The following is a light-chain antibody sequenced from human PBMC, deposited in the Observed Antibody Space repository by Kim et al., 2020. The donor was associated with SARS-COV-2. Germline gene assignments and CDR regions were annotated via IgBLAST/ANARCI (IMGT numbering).Light chain of an antibody. V-gene: IGKV3-20*01. CDR2: GAS. CDR1: QSVSDNY. Sequence: EIVLTQSPGTLSLSPGERATLSCRASQSVSDNYLAWYQQKPGQAPRLLIYGASSRATGIPDRFSGSGSGTDFTLTISRLESEDFAVYYCQQYDTSPSCTFGQGTKLEIK. J-gene: IGKJ2*02. CDR3: QQYDTSPSCT.